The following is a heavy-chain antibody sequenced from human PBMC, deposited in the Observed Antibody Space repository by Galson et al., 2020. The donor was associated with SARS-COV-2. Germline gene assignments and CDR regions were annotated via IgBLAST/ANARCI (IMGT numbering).Heavy chain of an antibody. CDR2: ISSSGSTI. CDR1: GFTFSSYE. D-gene: IGHD3-22*01. Sequence: GESLKISCADSGFTFSSYEMNWVRQAPGKGLEWVSYISSSGSTIYYADSVKGRFTISRDNAKNSLYLQMNSLRAEDTAVYYCASSGYDSSGYPAFDIWGQGTMVTVSS. CDR3: ASSGYDSSGYPAFDI. V-gene: IGHV3-48*03. J-gene: IGHJ3*02.